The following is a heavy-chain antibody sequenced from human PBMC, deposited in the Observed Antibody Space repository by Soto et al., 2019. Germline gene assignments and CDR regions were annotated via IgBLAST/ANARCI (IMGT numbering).Heavy chain of an antibody. J-gene: IGHJ6*02. CDR3: AKDLDDSYGMDV. CDR1: RFTFSSYA. D-gene: IGHD3-16*01. CDR2: ISATGGST. V-gene: IGHV3-23*01. Sequence: EVQLLESGGGLVQPGGSLRLSCAASRFTFSSYAMSWVRQAPGRGLEWVSSISATGGSTHYADSVKARFTISRDYSKKKLYLQINSLTAEDTAIYYCAKDLDDSYGMDVWGQGTTVTVSS.